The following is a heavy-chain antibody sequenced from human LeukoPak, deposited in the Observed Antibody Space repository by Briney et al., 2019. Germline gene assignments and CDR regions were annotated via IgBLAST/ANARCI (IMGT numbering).Heavy chain of an antibody. CDR2: INHSGST. J-gene: IGHJ4*02. Sequence: SETLSLTCAVYGGSFSNYYWSWIRQPPGKGLEWIGEINHSGSTNYNPSLKSRVTISVDTSKNQFSLKLSSVTAADTAVYYCARNFDYWGQGTLVIVSS. CDR1: GGSFSNYY. CDR3: ARNFDY. V-gene: IGHV4-34*01.